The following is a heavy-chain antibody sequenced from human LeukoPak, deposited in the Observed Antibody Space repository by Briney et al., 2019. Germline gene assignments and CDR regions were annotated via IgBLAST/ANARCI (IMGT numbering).Heavy chain of an antibody. CDR3: ARGQIYDYWTPVSWKFDH. V-gene: IGHV4-38-2*02. CDR1: GFPITSGYF. D-gene: IGHD3/OR15-3a*01. J-gene: IGHJ2*01. Sequence: SETLSLTCSVSGFPITSGYFWGWIRQSPGKGLEWIGNIYTTGAGSTYYNPSVKSRVTLFSDKAKNQLSLKMNSVAAADTAVYYCARGQIYDYWTPVSWKFDHWGRGTLVSVSS. CDR2: IYTTGAGST.